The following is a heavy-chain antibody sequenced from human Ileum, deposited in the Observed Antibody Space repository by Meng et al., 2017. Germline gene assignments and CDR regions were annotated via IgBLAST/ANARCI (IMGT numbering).Heavy chain of an antibody. V-gene: IGHV3-74*01. CDR2: INNGGSDT. CDR3: ARDKPHNWFDP. Sequence: GGSLRLSCAASGFTFSNYWMHWVRQAPGKGLVWVSRINNGGSDTTYADSVKGRFTISRDNAQNMLYLQMNSLRAEDTAVYYCARDKPHNWFDPWGQGTLVTVSS. J-gene: IGHJ5*02. CDR1: GFTFSNYW.